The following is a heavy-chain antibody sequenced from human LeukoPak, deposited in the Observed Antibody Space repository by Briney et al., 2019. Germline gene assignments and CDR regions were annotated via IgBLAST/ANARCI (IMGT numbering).Heavy chain of an antibody. Sequence: PGGSLTLSCAASGFTFSSYAMSWVRQAPGKGLEWVSAISGNGGTTYYADSVKGRFTISRDNAKNSLYLQMNSLRAEDTAVYYCARDIVVVVAAHSGYGYMDVWGKGTTVTVSS. CDR3: ARDIVVVVAAHSGYGYMDV. D-gene: IGHD2-15*01. V-gene: IGHV3-23*01. J-gene: IGHJ6*03. CDR2: ISGNGGTT. CDR1: GFTFSSYA.